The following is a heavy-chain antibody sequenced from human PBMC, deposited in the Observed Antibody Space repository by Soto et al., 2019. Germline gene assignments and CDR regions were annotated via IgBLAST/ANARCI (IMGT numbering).Heavy chain of an antibody. CDR1: GYSFTSYW. V-gene: IGHV5-51*01. J-gene: IGHJ6*02. Sequence: GESLKISCKGSGYSFTSYWIGWVRQMPGKGLEWMGIIYPGDSDTRYSPSFQGQVTISADKSISTAYLQWSSLKASDTAMYYCARQELATSWNYYYGMDVWGQGTTVTVSS. D-gene: IGHD6-6*01. CDR2: IYPGDSDT. CDR3: ARQELATSWNYYYGMDV.